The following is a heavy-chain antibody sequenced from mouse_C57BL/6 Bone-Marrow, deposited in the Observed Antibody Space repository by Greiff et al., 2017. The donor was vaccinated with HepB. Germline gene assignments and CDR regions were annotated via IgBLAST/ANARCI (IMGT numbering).Heavy chain of an antibody. V-gene: IGHV1-53*01. CDR1: GYTFTSYW. CDR3: ARSLYGGSNYPY. CDR2: INPSNGGT. Sequence: VQLQQPGTELVKPGASVKLSCKASGYTFTSYWIHWVKQRPGQGLEWIGNINPSNGGTNYNEKFKSKATLTVDKSSSTAYMQLSSLTSEDSAVYYCARSLYGGSNYPYWGQGTLVTVSA. J-gene: IGHJ3*01. D-gene: IGHD2-5*01.